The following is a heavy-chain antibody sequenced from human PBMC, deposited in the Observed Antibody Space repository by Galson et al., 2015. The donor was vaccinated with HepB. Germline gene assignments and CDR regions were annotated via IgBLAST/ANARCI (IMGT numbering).Heavy chain of an antibody. Sequence: SLRLSCAASGFTFSSYWMSWVRQAPGKGLEWVANIKQDGSEKYYVDSVKGRFTISRDNAKNSLYLQMNSLRAEDTAVYYCARDRDILTGYSTWDYWGQGTLVTVSS. J-gene: IGHJ4*02. CDR3: ARDRDILTGYSTWDY. CDR1: GFTFSSYW. CDR2: IKQDGSEK. D-gene: IGHD3-9*01. V-gene: IGHV3-7*03.